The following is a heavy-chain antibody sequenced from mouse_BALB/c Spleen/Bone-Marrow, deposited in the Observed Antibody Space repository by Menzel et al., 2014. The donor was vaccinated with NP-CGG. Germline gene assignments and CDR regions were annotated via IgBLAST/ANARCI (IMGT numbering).Heavy chain of an antibody. D-gene: IGHD1-1*01. CDR3: ARLYYYGRFAY. Sequence: EVKLVESGGGLVQPGGSLKLSCAASGFDFSRYWMSWVRQAPGKGLEWIGEINPDSRTINYTPVLKDKFIISRDNAKNTLYLQMSKVRSEDTALYYCARLYYYGRFAYCGQGTLVTVSA. CDR1: GFDFSRYW. J-gene: IGHJ3*01. CDR2: INPDSRTI. V-gene: IGHV4-1*02.